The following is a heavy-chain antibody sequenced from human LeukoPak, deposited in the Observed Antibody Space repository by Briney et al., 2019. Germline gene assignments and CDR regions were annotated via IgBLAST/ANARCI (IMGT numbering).Heavy chain of an antibody. V-gene: IGHV3-23*01. Sequence: GSLRLSCAASGFTFSSYAMSWVRQAPGKGLEWVSAISGSGGSTYYADSVKGRFTISRDNAKNSLYLQMNSLRAEDTAVYYCARPAGGSYQRRDFDYWGQGTLVTVSS. CDR3: ARPAGGSYQRRDFDY. CDR2: ISGSGGST. D-gene: IGHD1-26*01. CDR1: GFTFSSYA. J-gene: IGHJ4*02.